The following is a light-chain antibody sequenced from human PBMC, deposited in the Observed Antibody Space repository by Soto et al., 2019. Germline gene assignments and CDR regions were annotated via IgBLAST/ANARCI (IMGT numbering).Light chain of an antibody. CDR2: QTS. CDR1: QYINTR. CDR3: QQYDNWPWT. V-gene: IGKV3D-15*01. J-gene: IGKJ1*01. Sequence: EIVLTQSPATLSSFPGDRVTLXCXASQYINTRLAWYQHRPGQAPRLLIYQTSLRAAGIPARFSASGSGTDFTLTISSLQSEDFAVYYCQQYDNWPWTFGQGTKVDIK.